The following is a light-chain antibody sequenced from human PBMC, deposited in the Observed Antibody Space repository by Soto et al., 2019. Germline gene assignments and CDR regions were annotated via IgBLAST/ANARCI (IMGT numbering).Light chain of an antibody. V-gene: IGKV3-20*01. J-gene: IGKJ5*01. CDR3: QQYGSSPSIT. CDR2: GAS. CDR1: QSVSSSY. Sequence: EIVLTQSPGTLSLSPGERATLSCRASQSVSSSYLAWYQQKPGQAPRLLIYGASSRATGIPDRCSGSGSGTNFTLTISRLEPDDFAVYYCQQYGSSPSITFGQGTRLENK.